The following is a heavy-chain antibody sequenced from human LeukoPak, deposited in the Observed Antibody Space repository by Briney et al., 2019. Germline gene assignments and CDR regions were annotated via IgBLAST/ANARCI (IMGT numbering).Heavy chain of an antibody. CDR1: GFTFSSYG. V-gene: IGHV3-30*02. D-gene: IGHD1-20*01. CDR3: ARAPPSAHITGTTYRWFDP. CDR2: IRYDGSNK. Sequence: GGSLRLSCAASGFTFSSYGMHWVRQAPGKGLEWVAFIRYDGSNKYYADSVKGRFTISRDNSKNTLYLQMNSLRAEDTAVYYCARAPPSAHITGTTYRWFDPWGQGTLVTVSS. J-gene: IGHJ5*02.